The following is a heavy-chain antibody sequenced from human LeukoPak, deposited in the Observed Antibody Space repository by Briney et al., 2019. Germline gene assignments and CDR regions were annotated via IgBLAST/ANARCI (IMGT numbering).Heavy chain of an antibody. V-gene: IGHV4-59*01. D-gene: IGHD2-15*01. J-gene: IGHJ3*01. CDR2: IYYSGST. Sequence: SETLSLTCTVSGGSISSYYWSWIRQPPGKGLEWIGYIYYSGSTNYNPPLKSRVTISVDTSKNQFSLKLSSVTAADTAVYYCARYSQSRGWLRWWGQGTMVTVSS. CDR1: GGSISSYY. CDR3: ARYSQSRGWLRW.